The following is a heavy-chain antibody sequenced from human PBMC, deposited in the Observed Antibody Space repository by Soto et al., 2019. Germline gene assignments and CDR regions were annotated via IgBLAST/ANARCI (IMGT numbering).Heavy chain of an antibody. D-gene: IGHD1-26*01. V-gene: IGHV1-3*01. J-gene: IGHJ4*02. CDR3: ARDVDSGSYYYY. CDR2: INAGNGNT. CDR1: GYTFTSYA. Sequence: QVQLVQSGAEVKKPGASVKVSCKASGYTFTSYAMHWVRQAPGQRLEWMGWINAGNGNTKYSQKFQGRVTITRDTAASTAYMELSSLRSEDTAVYYCARDVDSGSYYYYWGQGTRVTVSS.